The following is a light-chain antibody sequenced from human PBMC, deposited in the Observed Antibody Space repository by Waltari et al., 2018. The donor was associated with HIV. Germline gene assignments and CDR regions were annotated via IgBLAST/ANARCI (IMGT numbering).Light chain of an antibody. CDR2: GAS. J-gene: IGKJ1*01. V-gene: IGKV3-20*01. CDR3: HQYSSSPWS. CDR1: QSVSSTY. Sequence: EIVLTQSPGTLSLSPGERATLSCRASQSVSSTYLAWFQQRPGQAPRLLIYGASTRASGIPDRFSGSGSGTDFTLTISRLGPEDFAMYYCHQYSSSPWSFGQGTKVEI.